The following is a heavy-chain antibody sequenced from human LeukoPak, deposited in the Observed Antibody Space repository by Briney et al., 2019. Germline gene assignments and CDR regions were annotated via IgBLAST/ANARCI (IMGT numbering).Heavy chain of an antibody. CDR1: GGSISSYY. J-gene: IGHJ4*02. Sequence: KSSETLSLTCTVSGGSISSYYWSWIRQPPGKGLEFIGHIYHTGSTKYNPSLKSRVTISLDTSENQFSLRLSSVTTADTAVYYCARAHPSEWELISYYFDYWGQGTLVTVSS. D-gene: IGHD1-26*01. V-gene: IGHV4-59*01. CDR3: ARAHPSEWELISYYFDY. CDR2: IYHTGST.